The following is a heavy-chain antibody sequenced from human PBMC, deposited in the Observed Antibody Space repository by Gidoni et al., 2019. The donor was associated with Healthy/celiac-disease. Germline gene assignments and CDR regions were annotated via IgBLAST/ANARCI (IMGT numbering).Heavy chain of an antibody. D-gene: IGHD6-6*01. CDR1: GGSFSGYY. Sequence: QVQLQQWGAGLLKPSETLSLTCAVSGGSFSGYYWSWIRQPPGKGLEGIGEINHSGSTNYNPSLKSRVTISVDTSKNQFSLKLSSVTAADTAVYYCARLAGSDSSSSIAIDYWGQGTLVTVSS. CDR2: INHSGST. CDR3: ARLAGSDSSSSIAIDY. V-gene: IGHV4-34*01. J-gene: IGHJ4*02.